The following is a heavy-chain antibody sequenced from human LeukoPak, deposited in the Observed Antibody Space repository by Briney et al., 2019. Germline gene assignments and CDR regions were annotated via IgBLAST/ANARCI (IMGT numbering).Heavy chain of an antibody. Sequence: SETLSLTCSVSDGSMNNDYWTWIRQPPGKGLEWIGYIYYSGSTNYNPSLKSRVTISVDTSKNQFSLKLSSVTAADTAVYYCARRADADWYFDLWGRGTLVTVSS. J-gene: IGHJ2*01. V-gene: IGHV4-59*08. CDR2: IYYSGST. CDR3: ARRADADWYFDL. CDR1: DGSMNNDY.